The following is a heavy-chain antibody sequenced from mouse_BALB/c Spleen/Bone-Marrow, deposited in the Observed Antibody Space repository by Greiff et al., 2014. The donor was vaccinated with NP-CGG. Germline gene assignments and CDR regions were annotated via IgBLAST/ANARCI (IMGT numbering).Heavy chain of an antibody. J-gene: IGHJ2*01. CDR2: IYPGDGDT. CDR1: GYTFTSHW. CDR3: ARGTGPDY. Sequence: QVQLQQSGAELARPGASVKLSCKASGYTFTSHWMQWVKQRPGQGLEWIGAIYPGDGDTRYTQKFKGKATLTADKSSSTAYMQLSSLASEDSAVYYCARGTGPDYWGQGTTLTVSS. D-gene: IGHD4-1*01. V-gene: IGHV1-87*01.